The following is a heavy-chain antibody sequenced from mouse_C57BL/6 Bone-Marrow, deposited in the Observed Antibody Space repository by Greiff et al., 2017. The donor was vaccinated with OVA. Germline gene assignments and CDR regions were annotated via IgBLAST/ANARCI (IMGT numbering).Heavy chain of an antibody. D-gene: IGHD2-1*01. J-gene: IGHJ3*01. CDR1: GYTFTSYW. CDR2: IHPNSGST. V-gene: IGHV1-64*01. CDR3: SSNYLAWFAY. Sequence: QVQLKQPGAELVKPGASVKLSCKASGYTFTSYWMHWVKQRPGQGLEWIGMIHPNSGSTNYNEKFKSKATLTVDKSSSTAYMQLSSLTSEDSAVYYCSSNYLAWFAYWGQGTLVTVSA.